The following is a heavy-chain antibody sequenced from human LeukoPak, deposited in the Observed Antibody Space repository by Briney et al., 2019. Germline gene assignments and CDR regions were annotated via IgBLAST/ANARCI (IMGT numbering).Heavy chain of an antibody. Sequence: PSETLSLTCTVSGGSISSYYWSWIRQPPGKGLEWIGYIYYSGSTNYNPSLKSRVTISVDTSKNQFSLKLSSVTAADTAVYYCARGRYYYDSSGPIKIWGQGTMVTVSS. V-gene: IGHV4-59*12. CDR3: ARGRYYYDSSGPIKI. D-gene: IGHD3-22*01. CDR2: IYYSGST. CDR1: GGSISSYY. J-gene: IGHJ3*02.